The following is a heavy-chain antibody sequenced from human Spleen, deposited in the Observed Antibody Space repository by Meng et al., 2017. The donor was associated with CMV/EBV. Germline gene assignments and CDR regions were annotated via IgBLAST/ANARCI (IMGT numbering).Heavy chain of an antibody. CDR3: ARGDDIVVVPAATVDFGSLGMDV. D-gene: IGHD2-2*01. J-gene: IGHJ6*02. CDR2: ISYDGNNK. CDR1: GFTFSSYV. Sequence: GESLKISCAASGFTFSSYVMHWVRQAPGKGLEWVAVISYDGNNKDYADSVKGRFTISRDNAKNSLYLQMNSLRAEDTAVYYCARGDDIVVVPAATVDFGSLGMDVWGQGTTVTVSS. V-gene: IGHV3-30-3*01.